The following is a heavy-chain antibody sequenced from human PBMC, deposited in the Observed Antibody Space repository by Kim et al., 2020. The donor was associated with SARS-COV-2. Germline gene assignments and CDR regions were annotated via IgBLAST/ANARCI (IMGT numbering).Heavy chain of an antibody. D-gene: IGHD3-22*01. V-gene: IGHV3-11*05. J-gene: IGHJ4*02. CDR3: ARDKGYYDSSGYYYDY. Sequence: SVKGRFTISGDNAKNSLYLQLNSLRAEDTAVYYCARDKGYYDSSGYYYDYWGQGTLVTVSS.